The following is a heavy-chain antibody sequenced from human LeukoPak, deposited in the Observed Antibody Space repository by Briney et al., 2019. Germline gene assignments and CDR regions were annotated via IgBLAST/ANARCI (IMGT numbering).Heavy chain of an antibody. Sequence: ASVKVSCKASGYTFTGYYMHWVRQAPGQGLEWMGWINPNSGGTNYAQKFQGRVTMTRDTSISTAYMELSRLRSEDTAVYYCARDRGSGATYFDYWGQGTLVTVSS. V-gene: IGHV1-2*02. J-gene: IGHJ4*02. CDR3: ARDRGSGATYFDY. D-gene: IGHD3-10*01. CDR2: INPNSGGT. CDR1: GYTFTGYY.